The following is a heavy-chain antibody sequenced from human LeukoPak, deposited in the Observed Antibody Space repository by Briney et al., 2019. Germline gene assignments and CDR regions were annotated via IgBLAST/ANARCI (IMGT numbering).Heavy chain of an antibody. CDR3: GRVYCSTTSCYDYYDYYMDV. J-gene: IGHJ6*03. V-gene: IGHV3-20*04. CDR2: TNRDGAST. CDR1: GFRFDDYG. D-gene: IGHD2-2*01. Sequence: GGSLRLSCAASGFRFDDYGMSWVRHVPGKGLEWVSGTNRDGASTGYADSVKGRFTISRDNVKNFLYLQMNSLRVEDTALYFCGRVYCSTTSCYDYYDYYMDVWGKGTTVTVS.